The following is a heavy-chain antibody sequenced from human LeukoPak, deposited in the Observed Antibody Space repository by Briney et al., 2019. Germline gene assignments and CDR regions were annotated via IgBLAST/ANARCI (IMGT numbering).Heavy chain of an antibody. J-gene: IGHJ4*02. CDR3: ARGLFFDY. CDR1: GGSISSYY. D-gene: IGHD3-22*01. CDR2: IYYSGST. V-gene: IGHV4-59*12. Sequence: SETLSLTCTVSGGSISSYYWSWLRQPPGGGLEWIGYIYYSGSTNYNPSLKSRVTISVDTSKNQFSLKLSSVTAADTAVYYCARGLFFDYWGQGTLVTVSS.